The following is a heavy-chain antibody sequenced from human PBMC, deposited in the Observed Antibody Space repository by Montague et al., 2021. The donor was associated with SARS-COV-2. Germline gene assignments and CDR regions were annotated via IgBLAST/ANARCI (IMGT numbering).Heavy chain of an antibody. CDR1: GFTFSRHA. Sequence: SLRLSLSASGFTFSRHAMNWVRQTPGKGLEWAASIKEGGSVQDYVDSVKGRFTISRDNAKNSLYLQMNNLRADDAGVYYCAKSMSGESHMVFDSWGQGIQVTVSS. CDR3: AKSMSGESHMVFDS. CDR2: IKEGGSVQ. J-gene: IGHJ4*02. D-gene: IGHD2-21*01. V-gene: IGHV3-7*01.